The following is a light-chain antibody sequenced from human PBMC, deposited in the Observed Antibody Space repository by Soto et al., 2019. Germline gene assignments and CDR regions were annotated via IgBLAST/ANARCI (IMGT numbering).Light chain of an antibody. CDR2: DAS. CDR1: QTISSGF. J-gene: IGKJ5*01. V-gene: IGKV3-20*01. Sequence: EIVLTQAPGILYLFSGDRATLSCRASQTISSGFLAWYQQKVGQAPRLLIYDASNRATGIPEMFSGRESGTDFSPTISRLEPEDFAVYHFQQYSSSSRTLGQGTRLEF. CDR3: QQYSSSSRT.